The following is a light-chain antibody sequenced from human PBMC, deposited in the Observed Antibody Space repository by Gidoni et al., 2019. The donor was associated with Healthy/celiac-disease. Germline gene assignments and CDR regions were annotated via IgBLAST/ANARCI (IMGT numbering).Light chain of an antibody. Sequence: EIVLTQSPGTLSLSPGERATLSCRASQRVSSSYLAWYQQKPGQAPRLLIYGASSRATGIPDRCSGSGSGTDFTLTISRLEPEDVAVYYCQQYGSSPPWTFGQGTKVEIK. CDR3: QQYGSSPPWT. V-gene: IGKV3-20*01. CDR2: GAS. CDR1: QRVSSSY. J-gene: IGKJ1*01.